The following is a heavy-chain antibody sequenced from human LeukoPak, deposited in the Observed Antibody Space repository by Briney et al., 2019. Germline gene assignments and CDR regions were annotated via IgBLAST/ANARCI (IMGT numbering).Heavy chain of an antibody. V-gene: IGHV4-38-2*01. D-gene: IGHD6-13*01. CDR3: ASAGPYSSSLDY. CDR2: IYYSGST. Sequence: PSETLSLTCSVSGYSISSGYYWGWIRQPPGKGLEWIGSIYYSGSTYYNPSLKSRVTISVDTSKNQFSLKLSSVTAADTAVYYCASAGPYSSSLDYWGQGTLVTVSS. CDR1: GYSISSGYY. J-gene: IGHJ4*02.